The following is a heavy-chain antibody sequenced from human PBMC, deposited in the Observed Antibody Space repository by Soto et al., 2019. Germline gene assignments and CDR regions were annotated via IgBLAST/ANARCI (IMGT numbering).Heavy chain of an antibody. J-gene: IGHJ6*02. CDR3: ARDKEGRSGWRNDYYYGMDV. V-gene: IGHV6-1*01. D-gene: IGHD6-19*01. CDR2: TYYRSKWYN. CDR1: GDSVSSNSAA. Sequence: PSETLSLTCAISGDSVSSNSAAWNWIRQSPSRGLEWLGRTYYRSKWYNDYAVSVKSRITINPDTSKNQFSLQLNSVTPEDTAVYYCARDKEGRSGWRNDYYYGMDVWGQGTTVTVSS.